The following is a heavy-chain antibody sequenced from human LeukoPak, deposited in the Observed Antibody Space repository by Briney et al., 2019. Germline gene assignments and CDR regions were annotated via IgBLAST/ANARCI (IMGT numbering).Heavy chain of an antibody. CDR2: IYYSGST. D-gene: IGHD3-10*01. CDR1: GGSISSYY. Sequence: SETLSPTCTVSGGSISSYYCSCIRQPPGKGLEWIGYIYYSGSTNYNPSLKSRVTISVDTSKNQFSLKLSSVTAADTAVYYCARASMVRGVIHASGWGQGTLVTVSS. J-gene: IGHJ4*02. CDR3: ARASMVRGVIHASG. V-gene: IGHV4-59*01.